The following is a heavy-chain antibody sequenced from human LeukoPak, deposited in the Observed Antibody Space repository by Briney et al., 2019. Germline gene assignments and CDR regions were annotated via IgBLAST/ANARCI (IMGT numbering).Heavy chain of an antibody. D-gene: IGHD1-26*01. V-gene: IGHV3-30*04. Sequence: GGSLRPSCAASGFTFSSYAMHWVRQAPGKGLEWVAVISYDGSNKYYADSVKGRFTISRDNSKNTLYLQMNSLRAEDTAVYYCARDRLKIVGAFPDAFDIWGQGTMVTVSS. CDR3: ARDRLKIVGAFPDAFDI. CDR1: GFTFSSYA. CDR2: ISYDGSNK. J-gene: IGHJ3*02.